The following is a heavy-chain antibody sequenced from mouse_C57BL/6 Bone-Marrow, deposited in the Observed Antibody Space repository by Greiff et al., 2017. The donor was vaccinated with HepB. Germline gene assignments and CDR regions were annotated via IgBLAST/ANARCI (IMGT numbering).Heavy chain of an antibody. J-gene: IGHJ4*01. Sequence: VKLQQPGAELVMPGASVKLSCKASGYTFTSYWMHWVKQRPGQGLEWIGEIDPSDSYTNYNQKFKGKSTLTVDKSSSTAYMQLSSLTSEDSAVYYCARSRLHYYAMDYWGQGTSVTVSS. CDR2: IDPSDSYT. CDR3: ARSRLHYYAMDY. CDR1: GYTFTSYW. D-gene: IGHD2-2*01. V-gene: IGHV1-69*01.